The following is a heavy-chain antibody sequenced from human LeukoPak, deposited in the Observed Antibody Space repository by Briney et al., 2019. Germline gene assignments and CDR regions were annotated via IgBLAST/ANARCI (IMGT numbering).Heavy chain of an antibody. CDR3: AREWVNCSGGSCYPTSYGMDV. J-gene: IGHJ6*02. V-gene: IGHV4-59*01. Sequence: SETLSLTCTVSGGSISSYYWSWIRQPPGKGLEWIGYIYYSGSTNYNPSLKSRVTISVDTSKNQFSLKLSSVTAADTAVYYCAREWVNCSGGSCYPTSYGMDVWGQGTTVTVSS. CDR2: IYYSGST. D-gene: IGHD2-15*01. CDR1: GGSISSYY.